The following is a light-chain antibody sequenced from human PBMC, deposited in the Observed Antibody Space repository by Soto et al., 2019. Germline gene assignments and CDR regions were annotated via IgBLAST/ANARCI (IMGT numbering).Light chain of an antibody. J-gene: IGLJ2*01. CDR3: GTWDSSLSVGV. CDR2: DNN. CDR1: SSNIGNNY. Sequence: QSVLTQPPSMSAAPGQRVTISCSGSSSNIGNNYVSWYQQLPGSAPKLLIYDNNKRPSGIPDRFSGSKSGRSATLGITGLQTGDEADYYCGTWDSSLSVGVFGGGTKVTVL. V-gene: IGLV1-51*01.